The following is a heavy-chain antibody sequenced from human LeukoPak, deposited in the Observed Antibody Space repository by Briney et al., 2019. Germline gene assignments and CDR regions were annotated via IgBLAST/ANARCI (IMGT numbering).Heavy chain of an antibody. CDR2: ISSGGDT. V-gene: IGHV3-23*01. CDR1: GFTFSTYA. J-gene: IGHJ4*02. D-gene: IGHD2-15*01. Sequence: GGSLRLSCAASGFTFSTYAMSWVRQAPGKGLEWISIISSGGDTYYADSVKGRFTISRDNSKNTLGLQMSSLRAEDTAVYYCAKGVGGYYFDYWGQGTLVTVSS. CDR3: AKGVGGYYFDY.